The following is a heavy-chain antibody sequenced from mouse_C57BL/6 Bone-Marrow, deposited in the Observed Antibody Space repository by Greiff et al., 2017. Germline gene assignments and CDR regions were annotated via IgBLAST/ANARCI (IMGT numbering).Heavy chain of an antibody. J-gene: IGHJ2*01. CDR2: IDPEDGET. CDR3: ARWDGDYFLFDY. D-gene: IGHD2-13*01. V-gene: IGHV14-2*01. Sequence: EVQLQQSGAELVKPGASVKLSCTASGFNIKDYSMHWVKQWTEQGLEWIGRIDPEDGETQYAPKFQGKATITADTSSNTAYLQLSSLTSEDTAVYYCARWDGDYFLFDYWGQGTTLTVSS. CDR1: GFNIKDYS.